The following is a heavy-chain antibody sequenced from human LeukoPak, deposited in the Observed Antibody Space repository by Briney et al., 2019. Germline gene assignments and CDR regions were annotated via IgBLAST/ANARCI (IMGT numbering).Heavy chain of an antibody. Sequence: TLSLTCTVSGGSISSGGYYWSWIRQHPGKGLEWIGYIYYSGSTYYNPSLESRVTISVDTSKNQFSLKLSSVTAADTAVYYCARAESVLWSYFDYWGQGTLVTVSS. CDR1: GGSISSGGYY. V-gene: IGHV4-31*03. D-gene: IGHD3-10*01. CDR2: IYYSGST. J-gene: IGHJ4*02. CDR3: ARAESVLWSYFDY.